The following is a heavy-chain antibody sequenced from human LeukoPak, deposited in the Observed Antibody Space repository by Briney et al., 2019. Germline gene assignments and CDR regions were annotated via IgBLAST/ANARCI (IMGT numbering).Heavy chain of an antibody. CDR3: ARVLRRWDRTGNDY. D-gene: IGHD1-26*01. CDR2: IYSGGST. Sequence: GGSLRLSCAASGFTVSSNYMSWVRQAPGKGLEWVSVIYSGGSTYYADSVKGRFTISRDNSKNTLYLQMNSLRAEDTAVYYCARVLRRWDRTGNDYWGQGTLVTVSS. J-gene: IGHJ4*02. V-gene: IGHV3-53*01. CDR1: GFTVSSNY.